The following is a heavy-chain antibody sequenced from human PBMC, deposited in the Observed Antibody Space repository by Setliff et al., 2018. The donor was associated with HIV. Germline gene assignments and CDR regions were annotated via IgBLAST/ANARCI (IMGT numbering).Heavy chain of an antibody. D-gene: IGHD3-3*01. Sequence: PGGSLRLSCAASGFTFSSFVMTWVRQAPGKGLERVSSISIGSGGAIDYADSVQGRSTISRDNSKNSLYLQMNSLRVEDTAVYYCARDYLYYNLYNGSPVYGMDVWGQGTTVTVSS. CDR3: ARDYLYYNLYNGSPVYGMDV. V-gene: IGHV3-21*01. CDR2: ISIGSGGAI. CDR1: GFTFSSFV. J-gene: IGHJ6*02.